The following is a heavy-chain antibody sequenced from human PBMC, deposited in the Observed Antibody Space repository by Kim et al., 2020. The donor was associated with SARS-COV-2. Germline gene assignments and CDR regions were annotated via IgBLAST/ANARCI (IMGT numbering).Heavy chain of an antibody. CDR3: AKLYYDILTDPYGMDV. Sequence: DSVKGRFTISRENSKNTLYLQMNSLRAEDTAVYYCAKLYYDILTDPYGMDVWGQGTTVTVSS. J-gene: IGHJ6*02. V-gene: IGHV3-33*06. D-gene: IGHD3-9*01.